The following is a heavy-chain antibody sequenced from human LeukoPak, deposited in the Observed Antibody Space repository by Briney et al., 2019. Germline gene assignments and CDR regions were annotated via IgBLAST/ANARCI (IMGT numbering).Heavy chain of an antibody. CDR2: ISVYNDYT. CDR3: GRGAKAVSRYSSGWADFDY. D-gene: IGHD6-19*01. Sequence: ASVKVSCKASGYTFSTYGISWVRQAPGQGLEWMGWISVYNDYTSYAQKPQGRVTMTTDTSTSTAYMELRSVRSDATPVYYCGRGAKAVSRYSSGWADFDYWGQGTLVTGSS. J-gene: IGHJ4*02. CDR1: GYTFSTYG. V-gene: IGHV1-18*01.